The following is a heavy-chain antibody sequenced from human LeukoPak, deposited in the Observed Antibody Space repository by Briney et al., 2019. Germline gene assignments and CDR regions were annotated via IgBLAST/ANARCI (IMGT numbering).Heavy chain of an antibody. CDR1: GYSFTNYW. J-gene: IGHJ4*02. V-gene: IGHV5-51*01. D-gene: IGHD6-6*01. CDR2: IYPGDSDT. CDR3: ASSISTWNY. Sequence: GESLKISCKGSGYSFTNYWIAWVRQMPGKGLEWMGIIYPGDSDTRYSPSFQGQVTVSVDKSISTAYLQWSSLKASDSAMYYCASSISTWNYWGQGTLVTVSS.